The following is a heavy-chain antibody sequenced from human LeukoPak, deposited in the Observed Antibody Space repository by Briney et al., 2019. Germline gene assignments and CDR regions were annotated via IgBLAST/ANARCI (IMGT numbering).Heavy chain of an antibody. CDR3: AKDRGLYSYGYNWFDP. V-gene: IGHV3-23*01. D-gene: IGHD5-18*01. Sequence: PGGSLRLSCAASGFTFSNYAMNWVRQAPGKGLEWVSSITGSGGDAYYADSVKGRFTISRDNSKNTLDLQMNSLRAEDTAVYYCAKDRGLYSYGYNWFDPWGQGTLVTVSS. CDR1: GFTFSNYA. J-gene: IGHJ5*02. CDR2: ITGSGGDA.